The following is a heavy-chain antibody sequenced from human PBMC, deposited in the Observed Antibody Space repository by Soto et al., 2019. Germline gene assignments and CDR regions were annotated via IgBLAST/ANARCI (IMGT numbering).Heavy chain of an antibody. CDR3: AKDYYDYIWGSYRYRPHDY. V-gene: IGHV3-30*18. J-gene: IGHJ4*02. CDR2: ISSDGSNK. Sequence: QVQLVESGGGVVQPGRSLRLSCAASGFTFSSYGMHWVRQAPGKGLEWVAVISSDGSNKYYADSVKGRFTISRDNSKNTLYLQMNSLRAEDTAVYYCAKDYYDYIWGSYRYRPHDYWGQGTLVTVSS. CDR1: GFTFSSYG. D-gene: IGHD3-16*02.